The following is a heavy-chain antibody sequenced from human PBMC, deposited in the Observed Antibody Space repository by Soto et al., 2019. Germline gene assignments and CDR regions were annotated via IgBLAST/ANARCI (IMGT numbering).Heavy chain of an antibody. CDR3: ARDLYGYPDY. CDR1: GGTFSSYA. Sequence: ASVKVSCKASGGTFSSYAISWVRQAPGQGLEWMGGIIPIFGTANYAQKFQGRVTISRDNAKNPLYLQMNSLRAEDTAVYYCARDLYGYPDYWGQGTLVTVSS. V-gene: IGHV1-69*05. CDR2: IIPIFGTA. J-gene: IGHJ4*02. D-gene: IGHD5-18*01.